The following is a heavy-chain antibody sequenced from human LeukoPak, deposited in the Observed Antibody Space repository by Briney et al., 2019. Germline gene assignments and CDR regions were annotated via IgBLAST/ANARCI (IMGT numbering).Heavy chain of an antibody. CDR1: GYTFTSYD. CDR2: MNPNSGNT. CDR3: ARICGGDCYLFVGAFDI. D-gene: IGHD2-21*02. Sequence: ASVKVSCKASGYTFTSYDINWVRQATGQGLEWMGWMNPNSGNTGYAQKFQGRVTMTRNTSISTAYMELSSLRSEDTAVYYCARICGGDCYLFVGAFDIWGQGTMVTVSS. V-gene: IGHV1-8*01. J-gene: IGHJ3*02.